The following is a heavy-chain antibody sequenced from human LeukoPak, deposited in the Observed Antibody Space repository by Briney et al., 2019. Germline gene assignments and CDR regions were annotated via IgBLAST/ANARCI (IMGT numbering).Heavy chain of an antibody. J-gene: IGHJ3*02. CDR1: AFTFSSNG. D-gene: IGHD4-17*01. CDR2: IRNDESNN. V-gene: IGHV3-30*02. Sequence: GGSLRLSCAEYAFTFSSNGMHWLRQGQGQGLEWVAFIRNDESNNYYADSGKGPFTISRDNSKNTLYLQMNSLRAEDTAVYYCAKDPTWTTVTTDDYAFDIWGQGTMVTVSS. CDR3: AKDPTWTTVTTDDYAFDI.